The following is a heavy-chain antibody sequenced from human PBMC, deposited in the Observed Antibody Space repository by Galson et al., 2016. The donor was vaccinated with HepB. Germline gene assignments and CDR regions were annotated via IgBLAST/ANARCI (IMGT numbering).Heavy chain of an antibody. D-gene: IGHD3-22*01. V-gene: IGHV1-18*01. J-gene: IGHJ4*02. CDR3: ARDVDSSGYYQEDY. Sequence: SVKVSCKASGYTFNNYGISWVRQAPGQGLEWMGWIGVYNGNTNYAQKFQGRVTVTTDTSASTGYMELRSLRSDDTAVYYCARDVDSSGYYQEDYWGQGTLVTVSS. CDR1: GYTFNNYG. CDR2: IGVYNGNT.